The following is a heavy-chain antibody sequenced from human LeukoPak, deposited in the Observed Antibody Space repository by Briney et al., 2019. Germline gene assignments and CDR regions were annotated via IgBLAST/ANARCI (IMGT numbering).Heavy chain of an antibody. CDR3: AKFYGSGRGNWFDP. Sequence: ASVKVSCKASGYTFSSYGISWVRQAPGQGLEWMGWMSAYNGNRNYAQKFQGRVTMTTDTSTSTAYMELRSLRSDDTAVYYCAKFYGSGRGNWFDPWGQGTLVTVSS. CDR1: GYTFSSYG. V-gene: IGHV1-18*01. J-gene: IGHJ5*02. CDR2: MSAYNGNR. D-gene: IGHD3-10*01.